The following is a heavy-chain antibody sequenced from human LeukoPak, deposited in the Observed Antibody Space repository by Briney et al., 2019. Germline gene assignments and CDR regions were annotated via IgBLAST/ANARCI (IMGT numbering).Heavy chain of an antibody. CDR3: ARVSLMATTSYYFDY. D-gene: IGHD5-24*01. V-gene: IGHV1-46*01. CDR1: GYTFTSYY. J-gene: IGHJ4*02. CDR2: INPSGGST. Sequence: GASVKVSCKASGYTFTSYYMHWVRQAPGQGLEWMGIINPSGGSTSYAQKFQGRVTMTRDTSTSTVYMELSSLRSEDTAVYYCARVSLMATTSYYFDYWGQGTLVTVSS.